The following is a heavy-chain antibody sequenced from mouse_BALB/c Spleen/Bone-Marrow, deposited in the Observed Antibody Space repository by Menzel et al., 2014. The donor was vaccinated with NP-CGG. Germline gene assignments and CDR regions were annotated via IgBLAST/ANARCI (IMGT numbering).Heavy chain of an antibody. CDR1: GFTFSSYG. CDR3: ALNWDSAY. J-gene: IGHJ3*01. Sequence: EVKLVESGGDIGKPGGSQKLSCAASGFTFSSYGMSWVRQTPDKRLEWVATINNGGTYTYYPDSVKGRFTISRDNAKNTLYLQMSSLKSGDTAMYYCALNWDSAYWGQGTLFTVSA. V-gene: IGHV5-6*02. CDR2: INNGGTYT. D-gene: IGHD4-1*02.